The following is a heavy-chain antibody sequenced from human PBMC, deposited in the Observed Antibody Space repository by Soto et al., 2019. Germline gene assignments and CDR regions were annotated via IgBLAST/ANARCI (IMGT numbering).Heavy chain of an antibody. CDR3: ARDVGYDSNGSGVEDAFDI. V-gene: IGHV1-69*08. D-gene: IGHD3-22*01. Sequence: QVQLVQSGAEVKKPGSSVKVSCKASGGTFSSYTISWVRQAPGQGLEWMGRIIPILGIANYAQKFQGRVTIPADXSXXXAXXELSSLRSEDTAVYYCARDVGYDSNGSGVEDAFDIWGQGTMVTVSS. J-gene: IGHJ3*02. CDR1: GGTFSSYT. CDR2: IIPILGIA.